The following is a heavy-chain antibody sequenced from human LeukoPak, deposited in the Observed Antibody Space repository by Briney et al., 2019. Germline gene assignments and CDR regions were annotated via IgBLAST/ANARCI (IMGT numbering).Heavy chain of an antibody. J-gene: IGHJ3*02. CDR2: IYTSGST. CDR1: GGSISSYY. Sequence: QVQLQESGPGLVKPSQTPSLTCTVSGGSISSYYWCWIRQSAGKGLEWIGRIYTSGSTNYNPSLKSRVTMSVDTSKNQFSLKLSSVTAADTAVYYCARDAPANAFDIWGQGTMVTVSS. CDR3: ARDAPANAFDI. V-gene: IGHV4-4*07.